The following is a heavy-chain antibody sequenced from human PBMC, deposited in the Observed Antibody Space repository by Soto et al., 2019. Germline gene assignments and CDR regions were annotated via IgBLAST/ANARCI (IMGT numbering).Heavy chain of an antibody. V-gene: IGHV3-23*01. D-gene: IGHD3-10*01. J-gene: IGHJ4*02. CDR3: AKDLAVRGVTSFDY. Sequence: PGGSLRLSCSAAGFTFSSYAINWVRQAPGKGLEWVSSITGGGSTYYADSVKGRFTISRDNSKNTLYLQMNSLRAEDTAVYYCAKDLAVRGVTSFDYWGKGPLVTVSS. CDR2: ITGGGST. CDR1: GFTFSSYA.